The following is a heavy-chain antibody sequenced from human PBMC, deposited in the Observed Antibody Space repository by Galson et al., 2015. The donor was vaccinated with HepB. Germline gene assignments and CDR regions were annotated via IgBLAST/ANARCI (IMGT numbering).Heavy chain of an antibody. J-gene: IGHJ3*02. CDR1: GYTLTELS. V-gene: IGHV1-24*01. CDR2: FDPEDGET. D-gene: IGHD3-10*01. CDR3: ARDSCYYGSGSYYNLCAFDI. Sequence: SVKVSCKVSGYTLTELSMHWVRQAPGKGLEWMGGFDPEDGETIYAQKFQGRVTMTEDTSTDTAYMELSSLRSEDTAVYYCARDSCYYGSGSYYNLCAFDIWGQGTMVTVSS.